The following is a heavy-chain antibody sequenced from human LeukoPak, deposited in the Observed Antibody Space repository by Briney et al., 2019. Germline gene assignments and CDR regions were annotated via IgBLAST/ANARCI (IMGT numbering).Heavy chain of an antibody. Sequence: GGSLRLSCAASGITFSSYAMSWVRQAPGKGLEWVSRISGSGGNTYYADSVKGRFTISRDNSKSTLYLQMNSLRAEDTAVYYCAKANCGSDCYYYLDSWGQGTLVTVSS. J-gene: IGHJ4*02. V-gene: IGHV3-23*01. D-gene: IGHD2-21*02. CDR3: AKANCGSDCYYYLDS. CDR2: ISGSGGNT. CDR1: GITFSSYA.